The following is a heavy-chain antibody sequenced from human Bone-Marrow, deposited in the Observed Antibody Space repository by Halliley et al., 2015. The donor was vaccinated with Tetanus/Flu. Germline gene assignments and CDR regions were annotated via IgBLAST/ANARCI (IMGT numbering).Heavy chain of an antibody. Sequence: SLRLSCTASGINFRSYTMNWVRQAPGKGLEWVSSISSRGDITYYADSVEGRFTISRDNAKNSLSLQMNSLRVEDTALYYCATRGLSFWGQGAQVTVSS. CDR1: GINFRSYT. J-gene: IGHJ4*02. CDR2: ISSRGDIT. CDR3: ATRGLSF. V-gene: IGHV3-21*01. D-gene: IGHD5-12*01.